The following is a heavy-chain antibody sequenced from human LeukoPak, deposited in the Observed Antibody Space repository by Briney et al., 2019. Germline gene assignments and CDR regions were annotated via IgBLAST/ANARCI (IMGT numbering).Heavy chain of an antibody. V-gene: IGHV3-20*04. D-gene: IGHD4-17*01. CDR1: RFTFDDYG. CDR3: AREATLRDFYDAFDI. Sequence: GGSLRRSCAASRFTFDDYGMSWVRQAPGKGLEWVSGINWNGGSTGYADSVKGRFTISRDNAKNSLYLQMSSLRAEDTALYYCAREATLRDFYDAFDIWGQGTMVTVSS. CDR2: INWNGGST. J-gene: IGHJ3*02.